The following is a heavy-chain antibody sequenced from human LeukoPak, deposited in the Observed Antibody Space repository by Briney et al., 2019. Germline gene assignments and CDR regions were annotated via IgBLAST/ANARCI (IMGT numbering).Heavy chain of an antibody. CDR1: GGSISSSSYY. J-gene: IGHJ4*02. V-gene: IGHV4-39*07. D-gene: IGHD6-13*01. CDR3: ARVDPIAAAPSDFDY. Sequence: SETLSLTCTVSGGSISSSSYYWGWIRQPPGKGLEWIGSIYYSGSTYYNPSLKSRVTISVDTSKNQFSLKLSSVTAADTAVYYCARVDPIAAAPSDFDYWGQGTLVTVSS. CDR2: IYYSGST.